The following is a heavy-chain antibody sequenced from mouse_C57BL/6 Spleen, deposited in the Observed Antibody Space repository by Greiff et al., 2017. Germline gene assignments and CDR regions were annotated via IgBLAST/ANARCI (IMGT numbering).Heavy chain of an antibody. V-gene: IGHV5-16*01. CDR3: ARDRGSRSEFFGAMDY. Sequence: EVKLVESEGGLVQPGSSMKLSCTASGFTFSDYYMAWVRQVPEKGLEWVANINYDGSRTYSLDSLKSRFIISRDNAKNILDLQRSSLMSEDTATYCCARDRGSRSEFFGAMDYWDQGTSVAVSS. CDR1: GFTFSDYY. CDR2: INYDGSRT. D-gene: IGHD6-2*01. J-gene: IGHJ4*01.